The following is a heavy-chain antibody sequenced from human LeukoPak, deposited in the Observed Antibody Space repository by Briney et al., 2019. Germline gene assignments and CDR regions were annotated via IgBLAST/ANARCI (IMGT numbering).Heavy chain of an antibody. CDR1: GFTFSSYW. D-gene: IGHD1-26*01. J-gene: IGHJ3*02. Sequence: GGSLRLSCRASGFTFSSYWVHWVRQAPGKGLVWVSPINSDGSSTSYADSVKGRFTISRDNAKNTLSLQMNSLRAEDTAVYYCARVGGSNAFDIWGQGTMVIVSS. CDR2: INSDGSST. CDR3: ARVGGSNAFDI. V-gene: IGHV3-74*01.